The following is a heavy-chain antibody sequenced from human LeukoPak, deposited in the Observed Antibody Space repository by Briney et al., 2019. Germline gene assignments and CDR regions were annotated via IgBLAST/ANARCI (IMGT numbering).Heavy chain of an antibody. CDR2: IIPIFGTA. J-gene: IGHJ4*02. CDR1: GGTFSSYA. V-gene: IGHV1-69*13. CDR3: ARVYDSSGYSHLYYFDY. Sequence: SVKVSCKASGGTFSSYAIGWVRQAPGQGLEWMGGIIPIFGTANYAQKFQGRVTITADESTSTAYMELSSLRSDDAAVYYCARVYDSSGYSHLYYFDYWGQGTLVTVSS. D-gene: IGHD3-22*01.